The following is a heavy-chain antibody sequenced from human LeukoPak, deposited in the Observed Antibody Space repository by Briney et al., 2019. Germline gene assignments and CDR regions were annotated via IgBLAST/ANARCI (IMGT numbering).Heavy chain of an antibody. CDR2: INQDGSEK. CDR3: ARETSSGYSDH. CDR1: GFTFSSYW. V-gene: IGHV3-7*05. J-gene: IGHJ4*02. D-gene: IGHD3-22*01. Sequence: GGSLRLSCAASGFTFSSYWMGWVRQAPGKGLEWVANINQDGSEKYYVDSVEGRFTISRDNAQNSLCLQMNILRAEDTAVYYCARETSSGYSDHWGQGTLVTVSS.